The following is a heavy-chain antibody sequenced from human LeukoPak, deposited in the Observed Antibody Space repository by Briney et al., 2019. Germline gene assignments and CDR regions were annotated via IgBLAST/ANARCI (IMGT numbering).Heavy chain of an antibody. CDR3: ARGASGYSSDY. Sequence: SETLSLTCTVSGGSISSYYWSWIRQPPGKGLEWIGEIYHSGSTNYNPSLKSRVTISVDKSKNQFSLKLSSVTAADTAVYYCARGASGYSSDYWGQGTLVTVSS. CDR1: GGSISSYY. V-gene: IGHV4-59*12. D-gene: IGHD6-13*01. J-gene: IGHJ4*02. CDR2: IYHSGST.